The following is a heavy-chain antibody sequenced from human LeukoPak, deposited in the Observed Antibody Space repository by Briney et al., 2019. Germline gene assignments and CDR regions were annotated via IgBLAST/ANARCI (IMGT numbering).Heavy chain of an antibody. V-gene: IGHV1-8*01. Sequence: ASVKVSCKASGYTFTTYDINWVRQATGQGPEWMGWMSPNSGNTGYAQKFQGRVTMTRNTSISTAFMELSGLRSEDTAVYFCARRNTAMVAGLDYWGQGSLVTVSS. D-gene: IGHD5-18*01. CDR1: GYTFTTYD. J-gene: IGHJ4*02. CDR2: MSPNSGNT. CDR3: ARRNTAMVAGLDY.